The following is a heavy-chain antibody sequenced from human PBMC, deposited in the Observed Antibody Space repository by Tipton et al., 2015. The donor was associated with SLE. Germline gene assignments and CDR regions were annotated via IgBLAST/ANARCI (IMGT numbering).Heavy chain of an antibody. V-gene: IGHV3-74*01. J-gene: IGHJ2*01. CDR1: GFTFSNYW. Sequence: SLRLSCAASGFTFSNYWMHWVRQAPGKGLVWVSRINSDGSSTNYADSVKGRFTISRDNAKNTLYLQMNTLRADDTAVYYCARDDPSYWYFDLWGRGTLVTVSS. CDR2: INSDGSST. D-gene: IGHD6-6*01. CDR3: ARDDPSYWYFDL.